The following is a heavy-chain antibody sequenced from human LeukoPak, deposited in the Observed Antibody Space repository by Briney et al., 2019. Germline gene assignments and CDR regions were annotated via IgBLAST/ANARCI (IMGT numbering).Heavy chain of an antibody. J-gene: IGHJ4*02. CDR3: ARVDLRAAYFDY. CDR2: IYTSGST. D-gene: IGHD2-15*01. V-gene: IGHV4-4*07. Sequence: SSETLSLTCTVSGGSISGYYWSWIRQPAGKGLEWIGRIYTSGSTGYNPSLKSRVTMSVDTSKNQFSLKLSSVTAADTAVYYCARVDLRAAYFDYWGQGTLVTVSS. CDR1: GGSISGYY.